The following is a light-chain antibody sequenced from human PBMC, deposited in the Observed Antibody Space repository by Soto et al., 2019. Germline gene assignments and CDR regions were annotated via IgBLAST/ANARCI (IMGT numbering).Light chain of an antibody. CDR3: QQYVISVT. CDR1: QSISGNY. Sequence: EILLTQSPGTLSLSPGERATLSCRASQSISGNYLAWHQQKPGQAPRLLIYGASNRATGIPERFSGSGSGTDFTLTIGRLEPQDSAMYYCQQYVISVTFGQGTRLEIK. CDR2: GAS. V-gene: IGKV3-20*01. J-gene: IGKJ5*01.